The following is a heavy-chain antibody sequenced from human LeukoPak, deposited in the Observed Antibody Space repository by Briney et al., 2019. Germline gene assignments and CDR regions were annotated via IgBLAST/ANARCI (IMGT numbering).Heavy chain of an antibody. Sequence: SVNVSFKSSAGTFTIYAISWVRQAPGQGLEWMGRIIPIFGTANYAQKFQGRVTITADKSTSTAYMELRGLSSEYSAVYYCARAYDSSGDWFDPWGQGTLVTVSS. J-gene: IGHJ5*02. V-gene: IGHV1-69*06. CDR3: ARAYDSSGDWFDP. CDR1: AGTFTIYA. CDR2: IIPIFGTA. D-gene: IGHD3-22*01.